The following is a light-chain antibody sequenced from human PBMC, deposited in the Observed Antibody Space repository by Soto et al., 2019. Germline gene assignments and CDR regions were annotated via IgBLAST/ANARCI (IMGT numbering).Light chain of an antibody. CDR2: TAS. J-gene: IGKJ4*01. CDR3: QQLNSYPLT. V-gene: IGKV1-9*01. CDR1: QGITSF. Sequence: DIQLTQSPSFLSASVGDRVSITCRASQGITSFLAWYQQIPGKAPKLLIYTASTLQSGVPPRCSGSGSGTEFTLTISSLQPEDFGTYYCQQLNSYPLTFGGGTRVAIK.